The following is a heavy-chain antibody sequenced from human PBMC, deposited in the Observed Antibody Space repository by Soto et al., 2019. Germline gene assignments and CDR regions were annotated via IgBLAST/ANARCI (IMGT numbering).Heavy chain of an antibody. J-gene: IGHJ4*02. D-gene: IGHD6-19*01. Sequence: GGSLRLSCAASGFTFSSYGMHWVRQAPGKGLEWVAVISYDGSNKYYADSVKGRFTISRDNSKNTLYLQMNSLRAEDTAVYYCAKGGGGWPDSSFDYWGQGTLVTVSS. V-gene: IGHV3-30*18. CDR3: AKGGGGWPDSSFDY. CDR1: GFTFSSYG. CDR2: ISYDGSNK.